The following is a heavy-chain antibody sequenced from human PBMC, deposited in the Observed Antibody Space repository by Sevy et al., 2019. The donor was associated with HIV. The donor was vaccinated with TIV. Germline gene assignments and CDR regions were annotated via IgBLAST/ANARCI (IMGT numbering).Heavy chain of an antibody. D-gene: IGHD3-22*01. CDR3: AREAYYYDSREENWFDP. Sequence: GGSLRLSCRGSGFTFSTYTIHWVRQAPGKGLEWVSSISRSSVTYYADSVRGRFTISRDDVKSSVYMEMSSLRDEDTAVYYCAREAYYYDSREENWFDPWGQGTLVTVSS. J-gene: IGHJ5*02. CDR2: ISRSSVT. CDR1: GFTFSTYT. V-gene: IGHV3-21*06.